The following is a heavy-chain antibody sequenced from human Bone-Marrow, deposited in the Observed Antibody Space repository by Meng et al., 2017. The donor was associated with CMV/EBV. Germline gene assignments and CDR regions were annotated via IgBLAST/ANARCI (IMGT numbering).Heavy chain of an antibody. CDR1: GFTFDDYA. CDR3: AKGGYQLLYNWFDP. D-gene: IGHD2-2*01. Sequence: GGSLRLSCAASGFTFDDYAMHWVRQAPGKGLEWVSGISWNSGSIGYADSVKGRFTISRDNAKNSLYLQMNSLRAEDTALYYCAKGGYQLLYNWFDPWGQGTLVTFYS. V-gene: IGHV3-9*01. CDR2: ISWNSGSI. J-gene: IGHJ5*02.